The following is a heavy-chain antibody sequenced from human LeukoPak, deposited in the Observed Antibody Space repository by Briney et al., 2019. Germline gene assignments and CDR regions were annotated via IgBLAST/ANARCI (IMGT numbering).Heavy chain of an antibody. CDR1: GFTFGDYA. D-gene: IGHD2-2*02. Sequence: GGSLRLSCTASGFTFGDYAMSWVRQAPGKGLVWVAHINTDGRTTTYADSVKGRFTVARDNAKNTLYLEMNRLRAEDTAVYYCARDNTYMFDYWGQGTLVTVSS. V-gene: IGHV3-74*01. CDR2: INTDGRTT. J-gene: IGHJ4*02. CDR3: ARDNTYMFDY.